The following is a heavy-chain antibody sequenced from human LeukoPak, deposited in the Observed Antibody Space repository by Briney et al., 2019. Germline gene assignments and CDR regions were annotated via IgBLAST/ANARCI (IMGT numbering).Heavy chain of an antibody. CDR1: GGTFSSYT. V-gene: IGHV1-69*02. J-gene: IGHJ5*02. D-gene: IGHD1-7*01. CDR2: IIPILGIA. Sequence: SVKVSCKASGGTFSSYTISWVRQAPGQGLEWKGRIIPILGIANYAQKFQGRVTITADKSTSTAYMELSSLRSEDAAVYYCAAPESVGTGTNWFDPWGQGTLVTVSS. CDR3: AAPESVGTGTNWFDP.